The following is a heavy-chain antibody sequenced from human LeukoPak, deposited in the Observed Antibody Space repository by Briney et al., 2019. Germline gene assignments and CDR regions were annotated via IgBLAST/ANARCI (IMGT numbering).Heavy chain of an antibody. Sequence: ASVKVSCKASGYIFIDNYMQWVRQAPGQGLEWMGWINPETGDTTYAQKFQGRVTMTRDTSINTAYMELSRLKSDDTAVYYCAKSGGSGSYVPYDNWGQGTLVIVSS. CDR1: GYIFIDNY. D-gene: IGHD3-10*01. CDR3: AKSGGSGSYVPYDN. CDR2: INPETGDT. V-gene: IGHV1-2*02. J-gene: IGHJ4*02.